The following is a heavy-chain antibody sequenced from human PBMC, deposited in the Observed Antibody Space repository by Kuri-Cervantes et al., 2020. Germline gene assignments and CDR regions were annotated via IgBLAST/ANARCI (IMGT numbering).Heavy chain of an antibody. D-gene: IGHD6-19*01. CDR1: GFTVSSNY. J-gene: IGHJ6*02. CDR3: ARYSSGWSGYYYYGMDV. V-gene: IGHV3-7*01. Sequence: GGSLRLSCAASGFTVSSNYMSWVRQAPGKGLEWVANIKQDGSEKYYVDSVKGRFTISRDNAKNSLYLQMNSLRAEDTAVYYCARYSSGWSGYYYYGMDVWGQGTTVTVSS. CDR2: IKQDGSEK.